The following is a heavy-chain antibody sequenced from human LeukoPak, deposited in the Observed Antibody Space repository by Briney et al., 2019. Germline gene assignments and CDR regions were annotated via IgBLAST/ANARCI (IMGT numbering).Heavy chain of an antibody. CDR3: ARGSKSYDYVWGSYRYSKLFDY. CDR1: GFTFSNAW. CDR2: INHSGST. V-gene: IGHV4-34*01. Sequence: PGGSLRLSCAASGFTFSNAWMSWVRQAPGKGLEWIGEINHSGSTNYNPSLKSRVTISVDTSKDQFSLKLSPVTAADTAVYYCARGSKSYDYVWGSYRYSKLFDYWGQGTLVTVSS. D-gene: IGHD3-16*02. J-gene: IGHJ4*02.